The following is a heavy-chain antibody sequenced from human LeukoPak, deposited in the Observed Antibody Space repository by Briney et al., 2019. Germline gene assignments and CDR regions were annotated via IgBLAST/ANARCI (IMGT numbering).Heavy chain of an antibody. Sequence: ASVKVSCKASGYTFTGYYMHWVRQAPGQGLEWMGWINPNSGGTNYAQKFQGRVTMTRDTSISTAYMELSRLRSDDTAVYYCARDLDYDSSGYYDCWGQGTLVTVSS. D-gene: IGHD3-22*01. CDR3: ARDLDYDSSGYYDC. CDR2: INPNSGGT. J-gene: IGHJ4*02. CDR1: GYTFTGYY. V-gene: IGHV1-2*02.